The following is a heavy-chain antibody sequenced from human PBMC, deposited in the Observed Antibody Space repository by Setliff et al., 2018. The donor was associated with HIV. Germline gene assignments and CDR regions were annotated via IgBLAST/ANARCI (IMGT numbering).Heavy chain of an antibody. D-gene: IGHD3-22*01. J-gene: IGHJ3*02. V-gene: IGHV4-61*09. Sequence: PSETLSLTCTVSGGSISSGSYYWSWIRQPAGKGLEWIEHIYTSGSTNYNPSLKSRVTISVDTSKNQFSLKLSSVTAADTAVYYCAREYYYDSSGYHHDAFDIWGQGTMVTVSS. CDR2: IYTSGST. CDR3: AREYYYDSSGYHHDAFDI. CDR1: GGSISSGSYY.